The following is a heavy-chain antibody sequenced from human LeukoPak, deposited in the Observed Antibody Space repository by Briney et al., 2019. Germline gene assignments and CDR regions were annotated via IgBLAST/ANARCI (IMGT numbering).Heavy chain of an antibody. Sequence: GESLKISCKDSGYSFTNYWMGWVRQMPGKGLEWMGIIHSADSNTKYSPSFQGQVTISADKSISTAYLQWSGLKASDTAMYYCAGARHGDYRWDYWGQGTLVTVSS. CDR1: GYSFTNYW. D-gene: IGHD4-17*01. J-gene: IGHJ4*02. V-gene: IGHV5-51*01. CDR2: IHSADSNT. CDR3: AGARHGDYRWDY.